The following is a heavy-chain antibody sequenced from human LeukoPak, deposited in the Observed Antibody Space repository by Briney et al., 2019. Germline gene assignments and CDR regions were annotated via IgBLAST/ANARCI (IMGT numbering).Heavy chain of an antibody. CDR2: ISYDGSNK. CDR3: ARDGERSGGSCYHRY. Sequence: TGGSLRLSCAASGFTFSSYAMHWVRQAPGKGLEWVAVISYDGSNKYYADSVKGRFTISRDNSKNTLYLQMNSLRAEDTAVYYCARDGERSGGSCYHRYWGQGTLVTVSS. D-gene: IGHD2-15*01. J-gene: IGHJ4*02. CDR1: GFTFSSYA. V-gene: IGHV3-30*04.